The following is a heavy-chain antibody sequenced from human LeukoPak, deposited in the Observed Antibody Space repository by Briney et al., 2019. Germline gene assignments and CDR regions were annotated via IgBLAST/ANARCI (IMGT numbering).Heavy chain of an antibody. CDR1: GFTLSSHA. J-gene: IGHJ5*02. Sequence: PGGSLRLSCAASGFTLSSHAMSWVRQAPGKGLEWVSAISGSGGSTYYADSVKGRFTISRDNSKNTLYLQMNSLRAEDTAVYYCAKAPSYGSGSYYTTWGQGTLVTVSS. CDR3: AKAPSYGSGSYYTT. D-gene: IGHD3-10*01. V-gene: IGHV3-23*01. CDR2: ISGSGGST.